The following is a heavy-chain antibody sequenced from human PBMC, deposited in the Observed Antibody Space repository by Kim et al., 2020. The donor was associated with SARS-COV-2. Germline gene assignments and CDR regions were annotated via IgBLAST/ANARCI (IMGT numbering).Heavy chain of an antibody. J-gene: IGHJ5*02. CDR1: GGSISSYY. V-gene: IGHV4-59*01. CDR2: IYYSGST. CDR3: ARGSGSMGWFDP. Sequence: SETLSLTCTVSGGSISSYYWSWIRQPPGKGLEWIGYIYYSGSTNYNPSLKSRVTISVDTSKNQFSLKLSSVTAADTAVYYCARGSGSMGWFDPWGQGTLVTVSS.